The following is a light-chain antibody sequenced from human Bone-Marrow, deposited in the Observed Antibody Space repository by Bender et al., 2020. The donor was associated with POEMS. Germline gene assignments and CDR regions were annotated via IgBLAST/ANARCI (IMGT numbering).Light chain of an antibody. CDR3: CSYAGTYTWV. Sequence: QSVLTQPPSASGTPGQRVTISCSGGSSNIGAHAVNWYQHLPGTAPKLLIYSSHRRPSEVPDRFSGSRSGTSASLAISGLQSEDEADYYCCSYAGTYTWVFGGGTELTVL. J-gene: IGLJ3*02. CDR2: SSH. CDR1: SSNIGAHA. V-gene: IGLV1-44*01.